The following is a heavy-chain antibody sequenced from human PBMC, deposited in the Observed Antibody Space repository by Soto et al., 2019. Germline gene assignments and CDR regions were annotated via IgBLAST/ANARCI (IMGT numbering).Heavy chain of an antibody. CDR3: ARVERGITIFRVVIPPFDY. CDR2: ISSSGSTI. D-gene: IGHD3-3*01. V-gene: IGHV3-11*01. Sequence: QVQLVESGGGLVKPGGSLRLSCAASGFTFSDYYMSWIRQAPGKGLEWVSYISSSGSTIYYADSVKGRFTISRDNAKNSLYLQMNSLRAEYTAVYYCARVERGITIFRVVIPPFDYWGQGTLVTVSS. CDR1: GFTFSDYY. J-gene: IGHJ4*02.